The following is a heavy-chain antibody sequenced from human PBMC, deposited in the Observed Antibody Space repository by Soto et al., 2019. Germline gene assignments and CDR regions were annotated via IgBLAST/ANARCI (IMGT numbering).Heavy chain of an antibody. J-gene: IGHJ4*02. CDR1: GGTFSSYA. D-gene: IGHD3-22*01. CDR2: IIPIFGTA. V-gene: IGHV1-69*13. CDR3: ARTQALYYDSSGYYHDFFDY. Sequence: SVKVSCKASGGTFSSYAISWVRQAPGQGLEWMGGIIPIFGTANYAQKFQGRVTITADESTSTAYMELSSLRSEDTAVYYCARTQALYYDSSGYYHDFFDYRGQGSLVIVSS.